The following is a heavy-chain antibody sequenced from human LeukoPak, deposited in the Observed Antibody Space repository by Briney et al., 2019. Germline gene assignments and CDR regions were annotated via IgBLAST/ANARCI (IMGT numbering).Heavy chain of an antibody. V-gene: IGHV3-30*02. J-gene: IGHJ4*02. CDR1: GFTFSSYG. CDR2: IRYDGSNK. CDR3: ARVRRPRIAVAHLEY. D-gene: IGHD6-19*01. Sequence: GGSLRLSCAASGFTFSSYGMHWVRQAPGKGLEWVAFIRYDGSNKYYADSVKGRFTISRDNSKNTLYLQMNSLRAEDTAVYYCARVRRPRIAVAHLEYWGQGTLVTVSS.